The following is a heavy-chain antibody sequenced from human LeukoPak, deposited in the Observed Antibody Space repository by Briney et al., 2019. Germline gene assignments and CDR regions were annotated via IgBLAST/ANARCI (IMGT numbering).Heavy chain of an antibody. J-gene: IGHJ4*02. CDR3: ARGDYGSGSHFDY. CDR1: GFTFDDYA. CDR2: ISWNSGSI. V-gene: IGHV3-9*01. D-gene: IGHD3-10*01. Sequence: GGSLRLSCAASGFTFDDYAMHWVRQAPGKGLEWVSGISWNSGSIGYADSVKGRFTISRDNAKNSLYLQMNSLRAEDTAVYYCARGDYGSGSHFDYWGQGTLVTVSS.